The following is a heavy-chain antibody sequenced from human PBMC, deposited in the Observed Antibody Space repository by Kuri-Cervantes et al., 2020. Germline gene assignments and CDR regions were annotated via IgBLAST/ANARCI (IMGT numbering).Heavy chain of an antibody. CDR1: GFTFSSYG. CDR3: VRGMGEV. J-gene: IGHJ3*01. Sequence: GESLKISCAASGFTFSSYGMHWVRQAPGKGLEWVSYISSSGSTIYYADSVKGRFTISRDNVKNTLHLQMNSLRAEDTAVYFCVRGMGEVWGQGTLVTVSS. D-gene: IGHD3-16*01. CDR2: ISSSGSTI. V-gene: IGHV3-48*04.